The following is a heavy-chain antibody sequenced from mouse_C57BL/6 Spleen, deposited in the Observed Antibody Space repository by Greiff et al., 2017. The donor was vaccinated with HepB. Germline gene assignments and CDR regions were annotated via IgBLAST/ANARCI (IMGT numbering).Heavy chain of an antibody. J-gene: IGHJ1*03. CDR2: ISDGGSYT. Sequence: EVQLQESGGGLVKPGGSLKLSCAASGFTFSSYAMSWVRQTPEKRLEWVATISDGGSYTYYPDNVKGRFTISRDNAKNNLYLQMSHLKSEDTAMYYCARYYGSSPGYFDVWGTGTTVTVSS. CDR3: ARYYGSSPGYFDV. D-gene: IGHD1-1*01. CDR1: GFTFSSYA. V-gene: IGHV5-4*01.